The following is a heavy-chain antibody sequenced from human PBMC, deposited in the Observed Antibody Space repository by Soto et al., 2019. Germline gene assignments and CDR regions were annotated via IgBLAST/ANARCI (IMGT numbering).Heavy chain of an antibody. CDR2: ARNKANNYIT. D-gene: IGHD5-12*01. CDR3: TRGGGSGYDEIDY. V-gene: IGHV3-72*01. Sequence: GGSLRLSCAASGFTFRDHDMAWVRQAPGKGLEWVGRARNKANNYITDYAASVKGRFTISRDDSKNSLFLQMSSLKIEDTAIYYCTRGGGSGYDEIDYWGQGTLVTVSS. CDR1: GFTFRDHD. J-gene: IGHJ4*02.